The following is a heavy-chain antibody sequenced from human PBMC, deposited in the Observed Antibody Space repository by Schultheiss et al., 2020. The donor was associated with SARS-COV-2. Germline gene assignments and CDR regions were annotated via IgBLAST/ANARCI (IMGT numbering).Heavy chain of an antibody. CDR1: GFSVTSDY. J-gene: IGHJ6*02. V-gene: IGHV3-66*01. CDR3: VRDGPAASYGMDV. CDR2: IHGVGRT. D-gene: IGHD2-2*01. Sequence: GGSLRLSCAASGFSVTSDYMSWVRQAPGKGLEWVSIIHGVGRTYYADSVKGRFIISRDSSKNTLYLQMTSLRVEDTAMYYCVRDGPAASYGMDVWGQGTTVTVSS.